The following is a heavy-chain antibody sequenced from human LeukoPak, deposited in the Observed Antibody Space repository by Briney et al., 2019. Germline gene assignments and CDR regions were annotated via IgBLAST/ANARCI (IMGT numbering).Heavy chain of an antibody. CDR3: ARGKEATHFDY. Sequence: SETLSLTCTDSGGSISSGSYYWSWIRQPAGKGLEWIGRIYTSGSTNYNPSLKSRVTMSVDTSKNQFSLKLSSVTAADTAVYYCARGKEATHFDYWGQGTLVTVSS. D-gene: IGHD5-12*01. CDR2: IYTSGST. CDR1: GGSISSGSYY. V-gene: IGHV4-61*02. J-gene: IGHJ4*02.